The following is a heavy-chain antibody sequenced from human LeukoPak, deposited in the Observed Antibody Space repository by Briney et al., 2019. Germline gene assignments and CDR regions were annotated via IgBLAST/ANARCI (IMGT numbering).Heavy chain of an antibody. CDR1: GGSISSGGYS. CDR2: IYHSGST. CDR3: ARVGTVTVDY. D-gene: IGHD4-17*01. J-gene: IGHJ4*02. V-gene: IGHV4-30-2*01. Sequence: SETLSLTCAVSGGSISSGGYSWSRIRQPPGKGLEWIGYIYHSGSTYYNPSLKSRVTISVDRSKNQFSLKLRSVTAADTAVYYCARVGTVTVDYWGQGTLVTVSS.